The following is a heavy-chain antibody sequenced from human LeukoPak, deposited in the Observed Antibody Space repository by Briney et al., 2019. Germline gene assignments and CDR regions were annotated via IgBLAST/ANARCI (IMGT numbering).Heavy chain of an antibody. CDR2: ISSSSSYI. D-gene: IGHD1-26*01. V-gene: IGHV3-21*01. CDR3: ARGIVGATTLDY. J-gene: IGHJ4*02. Sequence: PGGSLRLSCAASGFTFGSYSMNWVRQAPGKGLEWVSSISSSSSYIYYADSVKGRFTISRDNAKNSLYLQMNSLRAEDTAVYYCARGIVGATTLDYWGQGTLVTVSS. CDR1: GFTFGSYS.